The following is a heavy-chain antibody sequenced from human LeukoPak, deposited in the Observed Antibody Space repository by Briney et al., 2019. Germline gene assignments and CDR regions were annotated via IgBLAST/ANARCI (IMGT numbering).Heavy chain of an antibody. CDR1: GFTFSSYD. Sequence: PGGSLRLSCAASGFTFSSYDMTWVRQAPGRGLEWVSSIRPSGDNTYYGDSVKGRFTISRDNSKNTLYLQMDSLRTEDTALYYCAKDIASGSGWYGFDYWGQGTLVTVSS. CDR3: AKDIASGSGWYGFDY. D-gene: IGHD6-19*01. V-gene: IGHV3-23*01. J-gene: IGHJ4*02. CDR2: IRPSGDNT.